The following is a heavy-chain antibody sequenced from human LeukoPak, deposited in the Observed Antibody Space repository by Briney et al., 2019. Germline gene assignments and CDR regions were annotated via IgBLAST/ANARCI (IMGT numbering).Heavy chain of an antibody. CDR2: IYHSGST. CDR1: GGSISNYY. V-gene: IGHV4-59*06. Sequence: SATLSLTCTVSGGSISNYYWAWIRQPAGKGLEWIGYIYHSGSTYYNPSLKSRVTISVDRSKNQFSLKLSSVTAADTAVYYCARVVFEWELGHNWFDPWGQGTLVTVSS. J-gene: IGHJ5*02. CDR3: ARVVFEWELGHNWFDP. D-gene: IGHD1-26*01.